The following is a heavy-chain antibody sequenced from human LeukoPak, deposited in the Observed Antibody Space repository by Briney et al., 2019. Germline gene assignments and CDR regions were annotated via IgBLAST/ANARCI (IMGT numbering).Heavy chain of an antibody. J-gene: IGHJ4*02. CDR2: IYPRDGST. CDR1: GYSFTSNY. V-gene: IGHV1-46*01. Sequence: GASVKVSCKASGYSFTSNYIHWVRQAPGQGLEWMGMIYPRDGSTSYAQKFQGRVTVTRDTSTSTVYMELSSLRSEDTAVYYCASLSSLGATTEADYWGQGTLVTVSS. D-gene: IGHD1-26*01. CDR3: ASLSSLGATTEADY.